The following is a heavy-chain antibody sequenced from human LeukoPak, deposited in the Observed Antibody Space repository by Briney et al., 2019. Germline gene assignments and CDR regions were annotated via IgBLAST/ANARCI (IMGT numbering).Heavy chain of an antibody. Sequence: GGSLRLSCAASGFTFDDYGMSWVRQAPGKGLEWVSTLTGSGGSTYYADSVKGRFTISRDNSKNTLSLQMNSLRAEDTAVYYCAKESTVTPGNVNWFDTWGQGTLVTVSS. CDR1: GFTFDDYG. D-gene: IGHD4-17*01. J-gene: IGHJ5*02. V-gene: IGHV3-23*01. CDR3: AKESTVTPGNVNWFDT. CDR2: LTGSGGST.